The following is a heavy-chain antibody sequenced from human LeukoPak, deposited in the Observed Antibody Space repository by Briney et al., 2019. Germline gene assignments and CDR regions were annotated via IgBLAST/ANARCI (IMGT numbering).Heavy chain of an antibody. CDR2: IYYSGST. CDR3: ARIPVLLWFGELLGDYFDY. J-gene: IGHJ4*02. CDR1: GGSISSSSYY. V-gene: IGHV4-39*01. Sequence: SETLSLTCTVSGGSISSSSYYWVWIRQPPGKGLEWIGSIYYSGSTYYNPSLKSRVTISVDTSKNQFSLKLSSVTAADTAVYYCARIPVLLWFGELLGDYFDYWGQGTLVTVSS. D-gene: IGHD3-10*01.